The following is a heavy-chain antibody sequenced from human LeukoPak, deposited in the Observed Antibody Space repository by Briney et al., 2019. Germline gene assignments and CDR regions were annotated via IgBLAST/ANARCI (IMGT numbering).Heavy chain of an antibody. Sequence: GASVKISCKASGYRFTNSWIGWVRQMPGKGLEWVGIIYPGDSDTRYSPSFQGQITISADKSISTAYLQWSSLKASDTAIYYCATQMTTVTNNYFDPWGQGTLVTVSS. CDR2: IYPGDSDT. CDR3: ATQMTTVTNNYFDP. J-gene: IGHJ5*02. CDR1: GYRFTNSW. D-gene: IGHD4-17*01. V-gene: IGHV5-51*03.